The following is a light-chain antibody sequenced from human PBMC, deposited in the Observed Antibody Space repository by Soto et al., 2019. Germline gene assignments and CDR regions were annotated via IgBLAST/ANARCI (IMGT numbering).Light chain of an antibody. CDR1: SSDFGAGYD. J-gene: IGLJ7*01. CDR3: QSYDTNLGGSV. Sequence: QSVLTLPPSVSGAPGQRVTISCTGSSSDFGAGYDVHWYRQFPGTAPKLLIFGNNRRPTRVPDRFSGSRSGTSASLTITGLQAEDEADYYCQSYDTNLGGSVFGGGTQLTVL. CDR2: GNN. V-gene: IGLV1-40*01.